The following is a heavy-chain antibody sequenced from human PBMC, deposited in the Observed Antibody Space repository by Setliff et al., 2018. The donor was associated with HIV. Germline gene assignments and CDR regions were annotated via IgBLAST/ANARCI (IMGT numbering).Heavy chain of an antibody. CDR2: INPKSDGT. CDR1: GYSFTDYY. J-gene: IGHJ4*02. D-gene: IGHD3-22*01. CDR3: ARGMDYYDSSSYMYYFDY. V-gene: IGHV1-2*04. Sequence: ASVKVSCKASGYSFTDYYIHWVRQAPGQGLEWMGWINPKSDGTNYAQKFQGWITMTRDTSISTAYMELSRLRSDDTAVYYCARGMDYYDSSSYMYYFDYWGQGTLVTSPQ.